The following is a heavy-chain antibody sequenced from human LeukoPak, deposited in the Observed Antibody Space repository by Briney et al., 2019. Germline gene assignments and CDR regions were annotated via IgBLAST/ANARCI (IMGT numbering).Heavy chain of an antibody. CDR3: AISPRDYYGSGSYEYYFDY. J-gene: IGHJ4*02. CDR1: GGTFSSYA. CDR2: IIPIFGIA. Sequence: SVTVSCKASGGTFSSYAISWVRQAPGQGLEWMGRIIPIFGIANYAQKFQGRVTITADKSTSTAYMELSSLRSEDTAVYYCAISPRDYYGSGSYEYYFDYWGQGTLVTVSS. D-gene: IGHD3-10*01. V-gene: IGHV1-69*04.